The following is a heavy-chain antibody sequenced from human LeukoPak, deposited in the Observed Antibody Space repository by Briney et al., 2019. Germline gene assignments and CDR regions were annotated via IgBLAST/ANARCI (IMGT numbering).Heavy chain of an antibody. D-gene: IGHD4-17*01. Sequence: GGSLRLSCAASGFSFSSHGLHWVRQAPGKGLEWVAVIWYDGSEKNYADSVKGRFTISRDNSKNTLYLQMNSLRADDAAVYYCARDQEGTTVTTPAWGQGTLVTVSS. CDR2: IWYDGSEK. V-gene: IGHV3-33*01. CDR1: GFSFSSHG. CDR3: ARDQEGTTVTTPA. J-gene: IGHJ5*02.